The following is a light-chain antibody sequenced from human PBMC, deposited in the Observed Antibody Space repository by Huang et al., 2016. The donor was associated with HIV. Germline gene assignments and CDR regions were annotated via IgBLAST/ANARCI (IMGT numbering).Light chain of an antibody. V-gene: IGKV3-11*01. J-gene: IGKJ5*01. CDR2: DAS. Sequence: EVVLTQSPATLSLSPGERATLSCRASQSVSSYLAWYQQRPGQAPRLLIYDASNRATGILARFSGSGSGTDFTLTISSLEPEDFAVYYCQQRTIWPPITFGQGTRLEIK. CDR3: QQRTIWPPIT. CDR1: QSVSSY.